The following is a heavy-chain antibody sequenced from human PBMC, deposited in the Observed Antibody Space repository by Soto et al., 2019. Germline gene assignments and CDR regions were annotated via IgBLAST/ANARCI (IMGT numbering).Heavy chain of an antibody. CDR1: GFTFSSYG. CDR2: ISYDGSNK. J-gene: IGHJ6*02. CDR3: ANSFSVRTPPFRYYYYGMDV. V-gene: IGHV3-30*18. Sequence: QVQLVESGGGVVQPGRSLRLSCAASGFTFSSYGMHWVRQAPGKGLEWVAVISYDGSNKYYADSVKGRFTISRDNSKNTLYLQMNSLRAEDTAVYYCANSFSVRTPPFRYYYYGMDVWGQGTTVTVSS. D-gene: IGHD1-1*01.